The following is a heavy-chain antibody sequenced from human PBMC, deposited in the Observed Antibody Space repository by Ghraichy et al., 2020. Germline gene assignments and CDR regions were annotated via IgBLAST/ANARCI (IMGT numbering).Heavy chain of an antibody. CDR2: IYYSGST. V-gene: IGHV4-39*07. CDR1: GGSISSSSYY. D-gene: IGHD6-19*01. Sequence: SETLSLTCTVSGGSISSSSYYWGWIRQPPGKGLEWIWSIYYSGSTSYNPSLKSRVTISVDTSKNQFSLKLSSVTAADTAVYYCARHSEQWLVYYFDYWGQGTLVTVSS. J-gene: IGHJ4*02. CDR3: ARHSEQWLVYYFDY.